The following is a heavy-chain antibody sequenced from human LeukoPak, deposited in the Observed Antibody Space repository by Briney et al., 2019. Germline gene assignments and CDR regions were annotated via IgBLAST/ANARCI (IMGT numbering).Heavy chain of an antibody. J-gene: IGHJ4*02. V-gene: IGHV3-23*01. CDR2: ISGSGGST. D-gene: IGHD6-19*01. CDR1: GFTFGSYA. CDR3: AKPRHSSGWYSHYFDY. Sequence: GVSLRLSCAASGFTFGSYAMSWVRQAPGKGLEWVSAISGSGGSTYYADSVKGRFTISRDNSKNTLYLQMNSLRAEDTAVYYCAKPRHSSGWYSHYFDYWGQGTLVTVSS.